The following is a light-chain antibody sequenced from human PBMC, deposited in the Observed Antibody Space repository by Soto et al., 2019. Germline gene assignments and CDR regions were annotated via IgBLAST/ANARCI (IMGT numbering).Light chain of an antibody. V-gene: IGKV1-5*01. CDR3: QQYENYSPLT. J-gene: IGKJ4*01. Sequence: DIQMTQSPSILSASVGARVTITCRASQSIRSWLAWYQQKPGKAPKLLIYDAYSLDSGVTSRFSGRRSVTEFTLTVAGLQPEDVATYYCQQYENYSPLTFGVGTKVEIK. CDR1: QSIRSW. CDR2: DAY.